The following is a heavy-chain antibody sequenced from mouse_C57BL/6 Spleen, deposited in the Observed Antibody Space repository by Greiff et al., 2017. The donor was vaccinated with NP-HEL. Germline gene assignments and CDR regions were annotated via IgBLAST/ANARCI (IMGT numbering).Heavy chain of an antibody. D-gene: IGHD2-3*01. CDR2: IYPSDSET. J-gene: IGHJ3*01. CDR1: GYTFTSYW. V-gene: IGHV1-61*01. Sequence: QVQLKQPGAELVRPGSSVKLSCKASGYTFTSYWMDWVKQRPGQGLEWIGNIYPSDSETHYNQKFKDKATLTVDKSSSTAYMQLSSLTSEDSAVYYCARETDGYYRFAYWGQGTLVTVSA. CDR3: ARETDGYYRFAY.